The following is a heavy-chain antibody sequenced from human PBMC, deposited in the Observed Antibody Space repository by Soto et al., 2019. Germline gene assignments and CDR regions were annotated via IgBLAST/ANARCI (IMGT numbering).Heavy chain of an antibody. J-gene: IGHJ5*02. Sequence: QVQLVQSGAEVKKPGSSVKVSCKASGGTFSSYAISWVRQAPGQGLEWMGGIIPIFGTANYAQKFQGRVTITADESTSTAYMELSSLRSEDTAVYDCARVRRPHSGYDFGWFDPWGQGTLVTVSS. CDR1: GGTFSSYA. V-gene: IGHV1-69*12. D-gene: IGHD5-12*01. CDR2: IIPIFGTA. CDR3: ARVRRPHSGYDFGWFDP.